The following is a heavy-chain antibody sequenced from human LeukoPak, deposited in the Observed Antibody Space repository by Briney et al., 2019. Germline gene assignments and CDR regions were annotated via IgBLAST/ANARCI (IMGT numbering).Heavy chain of an antibody. CDR2: IGGIGAST. Sequence: GGSLRLSCAASGFTFSSHAMNWVRQAPGKGLEWVSSIGGIGASTYYADSVKGRFTISRDNSKNTLYLQMNSLSAEDTALYYCAKAAYGDYVNWFDPWGQGILVIVSS. D-gene: IGHD4-17*01. CDR1: GFTFSSHA. V-gene: IGHV3-23*01. CDR3: AKAAYGDYVNWFDP. J-gene: IGHJ5*02.